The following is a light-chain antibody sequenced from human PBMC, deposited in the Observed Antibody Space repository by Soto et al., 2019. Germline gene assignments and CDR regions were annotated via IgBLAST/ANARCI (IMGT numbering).Light chain of an antibody. Sequence: QSVLTQPASVSGSPGQSITISCTGTSSDIGSNTYVSWFQQRPGKAPTLIIYEVSNRPSGVSTHFSGSKSGNTASLTISGLLPEDEAEYYCSSYTTTPRLFGGGTKLPVL. J-gene: IGLJ3*02. V-gene: IGLV2-14*01. CDR1: SSDIGSNTY. CDR3: SSYTTTPRL. CDR2: EVS.